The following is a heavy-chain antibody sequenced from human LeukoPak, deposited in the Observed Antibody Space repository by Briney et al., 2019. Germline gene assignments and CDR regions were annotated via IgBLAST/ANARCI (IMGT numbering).Heavy chain of an antibody. Sequence: GGSLRLSCAASGFTFSSYGMHWVRQAPGKGLEWVAFIRYDGSNKYYADSVKGRFTISRDNSKNTLYLQMNSLRAEDTAVYYCAKGSVVRGVIYYGMDVWGQGTTVTVSS. CDR1: GFTFSSYG. CDR3: AKGSVVRGVIYYGMDV. V-gene: IGHV3-30*02. J-gene: IGHJ6*02. D-gene: IGHD3-10*01. CDR2: IRYDGSNK.